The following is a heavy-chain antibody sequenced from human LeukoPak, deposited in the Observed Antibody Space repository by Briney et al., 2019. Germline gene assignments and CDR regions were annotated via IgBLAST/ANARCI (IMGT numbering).Heavy chain of an antibody. CDR3: ARSFSEKFYFES. CDR2: IYASGKT. CDR1: GDSISRGRYY. V-gene: IGHV4-61*02. D-gene: IGHD1-26*01. Sequence: SETLSLTCTVSGDSISRGRYYWSWVRQPAGNELEWIGRIYASGKTDYNPYTPSLKSRVAMSLDTSKNQVSLYLTSVTAADTAMYFCARSFSEKFYFESWGQGTLVTVSS. J-gene: IGHJ4*02.